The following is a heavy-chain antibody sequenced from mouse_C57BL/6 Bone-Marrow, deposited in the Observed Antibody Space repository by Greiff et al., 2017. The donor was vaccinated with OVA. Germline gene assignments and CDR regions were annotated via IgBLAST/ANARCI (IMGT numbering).Heavy chain of an antibody. CDR2: INPSTGGT. V-gene: IGHV1-42*01. CDR1: GYSFTGYY. CDR3: ASLWAWFAY. Sequence: VQLKESGPELVKPGASVKISCKASGYSFTGYYMNWVKQSPEKSLEWIGEINPSTGGTTYNQKFKAKATLTVDKSSSTAYMQLKSLTSEDSAVYYCASLWAWFAYWGQGTLVTVSA. D-gene: IGHD1-1*02. J-gene: IGHJ3*01.